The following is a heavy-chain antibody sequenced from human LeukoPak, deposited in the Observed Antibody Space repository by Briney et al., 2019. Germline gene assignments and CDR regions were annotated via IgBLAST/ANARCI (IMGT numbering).Heavy chain of an antibody. CDR3: ASSSELPYRGFDP. CDR2: INPNSGGT. J-gene: IGHJ5*02. CDR1: GYTFTGYY. D-gene: IGHD1-26*01. Sequence: GASVKVSCKASGYTFTGYYMHWVLQAPGHGLEWMGWINPNSGGTNYAQKFQGRVTMTRDTSISTAYMELSRLRSDDTAVYYCASSSELPYRGFDPWGQGTLVTVSS. V-gene: IGHV1-2*02.